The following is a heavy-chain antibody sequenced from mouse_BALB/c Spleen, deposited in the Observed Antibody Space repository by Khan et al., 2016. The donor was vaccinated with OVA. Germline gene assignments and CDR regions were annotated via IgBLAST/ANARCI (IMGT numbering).Heavy chain of an antibody. Sequence: QVQLKQSGAELVKPGASVKLSCKASGYAFTNYQMYWVKQRPGQGLEWIGEINPSHGGTNFNEKFKSKATLTVDKSSSTAYMQLSNLPSEDSAVYYCTRGGYGGFAYWGQGTLVTVSA. CDR3: TRGGYGGFAY. CDR2: INPSHGGT. V-gene: IGHV1S81*02. CDR1: GYAFTNYQ. J-gene: IGHJ3*01. D-gene: IGHD3-1*01.